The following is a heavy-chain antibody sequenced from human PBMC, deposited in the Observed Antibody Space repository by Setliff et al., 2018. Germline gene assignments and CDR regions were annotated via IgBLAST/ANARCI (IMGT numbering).Heavy chain of an antibody. CDR2: TIPMFGST. D-gene: IGHD5-18*01. Sequence: SVKVSCKASGYIFTSYGFSWVRQAPGQGLEWMGGTIPMFGSTSYAQKFQGRVTIITDESTTTAYMELSSLGSEDTAVYYCVREGVDTRSSTDYRYYMDVWGKGTTVTVSS. V-gene: IGHV1-69*05. CDR1: GYIFTSYG. CDR3: VREGVDTRSSTDYRYYMDV. J-gene: IGHJ6*03.